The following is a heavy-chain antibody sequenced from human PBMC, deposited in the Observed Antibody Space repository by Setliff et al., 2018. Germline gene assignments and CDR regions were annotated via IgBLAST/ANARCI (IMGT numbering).Heavy chain of an antibody. J-gene: IGHJ4*02. V-gene: IGHV1-18*01. Sequence: ASVKVSCKASGYTFTSYGINWVRQAPGQGLEWMGWISAYARKFQGRVTMTTDTPTNTAYMELRSLRSDDTAVYYCARGPLDFVVLPAAGKFDYWGQGTLVTVS. D-gene: IGHD2-2*01. CDR1: GYTFTSYG. CDR3: ARGPLDFVVLPAAGKFDY. CDR2: ISA.